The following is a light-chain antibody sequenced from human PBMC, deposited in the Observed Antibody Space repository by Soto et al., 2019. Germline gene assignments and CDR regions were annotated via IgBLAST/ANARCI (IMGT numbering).Light chain of an antibody. Sequence: EIVMTQSPATLSVSPGERATPSCRASRSVSSNLAWYQQKPGQAPRLLIYGASTRATGIPARFSVSGSGTEFTLTISSLQSEDFAVYYCQQYNNWPPMYTFGQGTKLEIK. J-gene: IGKJ2*01. CDR2: GAS. CDR1: RSVSSN. CDR3: QQYNNWPPMYT. V-gene: IGKV3-15*01.